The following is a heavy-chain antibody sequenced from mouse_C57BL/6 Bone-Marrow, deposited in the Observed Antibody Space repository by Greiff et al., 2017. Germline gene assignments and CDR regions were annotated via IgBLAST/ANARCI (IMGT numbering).Heavy chain of an antibody. Sequence: QVQLQQPGAEFVKPGASVKMSCKASGYTFTSYGITWVKQRPGQGLEWIGDISTGSGSTNYNEKFKSKATLTVDTSTSTAYMQLSSLTSEDSAVYYCARSNRITTVVAPFAYWGQGTLVTVSA. V-gene: IGHV1-55*01. CDR3: ARSNRITTVVAPFAY. D-gene: IGHD1-1*01. CDR2: ISTGSGST. CDR1: GYTFTSYG. J-gene: IGHJ3*01.